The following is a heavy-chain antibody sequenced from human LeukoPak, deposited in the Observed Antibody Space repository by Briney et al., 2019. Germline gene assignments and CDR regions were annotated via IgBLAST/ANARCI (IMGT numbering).Heavy chain of an antibody. J-gene: IGHJ4*02. V-gene: IGHV4-59*01. CDR1: GGSISSYY. D-gene: IGHD5-12*01. CDR2: IYYSGSI. Sequence: PSETLSLTCTVSGGSISSYYWSWIRQPPGKGLEWIGYIYYSGSINYNPSLKSRVTISVDTSKNQFSLKLSSVTAADTAVYYCARDRLGYSGYGHYFDYWGQGTLVTVSS. CDR3: ARDRLGYSGYGHYFDY.